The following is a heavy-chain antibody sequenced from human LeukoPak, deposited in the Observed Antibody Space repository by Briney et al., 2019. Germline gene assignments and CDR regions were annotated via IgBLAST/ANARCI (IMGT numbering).Heavy chain of an antibody. CDR3: ARQAVPVAKYFQY. Sequence: GESLKISCNGSGYXFTSYWICWVRQMPGKGLEWMGSIYPGDSDTRYSPSFQGQVTISADKSISTAYLQWSSLKASDTAMYYCARQAVPVAKYFQYWGQGTLVTVSS. J-gene: IGHJ1*01. V-gene: IGHV5-51*01. CDR1: GYXFTSYW. CDR2: IYPGDSDT. D-gene: IGHD2-2*01.